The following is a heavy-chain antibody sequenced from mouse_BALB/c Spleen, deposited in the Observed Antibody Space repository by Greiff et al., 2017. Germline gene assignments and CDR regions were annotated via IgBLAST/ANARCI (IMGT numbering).Heavy chain of an antibody. Sequence: EVKVEESGGGLVKPGGSLKLSCAASGFTFSSYAMSWVRQTPEKRLEWVASISSGGRNYYPDSVKGLFTISRDNARNILYLQMISLRSEDPAMYYCARDREAYRYDWYFDVWGAGTTVTVSS. CDR3: ARDREAYRYDWYFDV. CDR1: GFTFSSYA. J-gene: IGHJ1*01. CDR2: ISSGGRN. V-gene: IGHV5-6-5*01. D-gene: IGHD2-14*01.